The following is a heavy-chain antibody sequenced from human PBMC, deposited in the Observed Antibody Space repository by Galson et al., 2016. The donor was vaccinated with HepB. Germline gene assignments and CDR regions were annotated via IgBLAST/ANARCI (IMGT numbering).Heavy chain of an antibody. CDR1: GFTVSNNY. V-gene: IGHV3-53*01. Sequence: SLRLSCAVSGFTVSNNYMSWVRQPPGKGLGWVSLIYSVGSTHYAASVKGRFTISRDSSKNTLYLQMNSLRAEDTAVYYCARDEIIGTTGDYWGQGTLVTVSS. D-gene: IGHD1-7*01. CDR2: IYSVGST. CDR3: ARDEIIGTTGDY. J-gene: IGHJ4*02.